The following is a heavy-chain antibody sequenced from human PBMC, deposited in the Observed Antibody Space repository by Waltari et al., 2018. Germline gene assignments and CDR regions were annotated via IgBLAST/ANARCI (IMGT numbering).Heavy chain of an antibody. D-gene: IGHD6-19*01. CDR1: GVTLNKYP. Sequence: EVQVLDSGGGFVQPGGTLRLSCEASGVTLNKYPMIWVRNAPGKGLQWVSAISVGSGGDTYYAESVKGRFTISRDDSKNMVFLQMSGLRVEDTATYYCAKKGDGSGWYWDSWGQGTLVTV. CDR3: AKKGDGSGWYWDS. CDR2: ISVGSGGDT. J-gene: IGHJ4*02. V-gene: IGHV3-23*01.